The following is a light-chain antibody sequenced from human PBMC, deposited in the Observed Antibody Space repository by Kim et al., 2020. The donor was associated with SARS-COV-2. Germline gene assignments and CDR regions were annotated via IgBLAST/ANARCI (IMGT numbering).Light chain of an antibody. CDR1: QSVDNN. J-gene: IGKJ5*01. V-gene: IGKV3-15*01. CDR2: GAS. CDR3: QQYDDWPSIT. Sequence: SPGDRATLPCRASQSVDNNFAWYQQRPGQAPRLLVYGASTRATGIPVRFSGSGSGTDFTLTISSLQSEDFALYHCQQYDDWPSITFGQGTRLEIK.